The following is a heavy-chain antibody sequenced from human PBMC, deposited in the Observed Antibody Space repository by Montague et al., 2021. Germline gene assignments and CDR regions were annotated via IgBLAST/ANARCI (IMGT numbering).Heavy chain of an antibody. CDR3: AREVKMGEGYKYGQVPYYYYGMDV. J-gene: IGHJ6*02. D-gene: IGHD5-18*01. V-gene: IGHV3-21*01. CDR2: MSSGSNSI. CDR1: GFTFSSYN. Sequence: SLRLSCAASGFTFSSYNMNWVRQAPGKGLEWVSSMSSGSNSIYYADSLMGRFTIPRDNAKNSLYLQMNSLRAEDTAVYYCAREVKMGEGYKYGQVPYYYYGMDVWGQGTTVTVSS.